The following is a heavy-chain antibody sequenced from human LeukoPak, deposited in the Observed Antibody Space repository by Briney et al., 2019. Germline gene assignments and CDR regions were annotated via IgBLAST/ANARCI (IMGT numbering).Heavy chain of an antibody. CDR2: IIPIFGTA. CDR1: GGTFSSYA. Sequence: GASVKVSCKASGGTFSSYAISWVRQAPGQGLEWMGGIIPIFGTANYAQKFQGRVTTTTDESTSTAYMELSSLRSEDTAVYYCARVVRFAGSYYMDVWGKGTTVTVSS. V-gene: IGHV1-69*05. J-gene: IGHJ6*03. D-gene: IGHD3-16*01. CDR3: ARVVRFAGSYYMDV.